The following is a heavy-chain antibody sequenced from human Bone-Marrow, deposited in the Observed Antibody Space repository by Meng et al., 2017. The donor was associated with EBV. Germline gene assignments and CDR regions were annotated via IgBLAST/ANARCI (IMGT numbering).Heavy chain of an antibody. CDR3: ASESGRGFTPDY. V-gene: IGHV1-69*01. CDR2: LIPMSDAP. J-gene: IGHJ4*02. D-gene: IGHD3-10*01. Sequence: QVRLVQSGGEVKKPGSSVKVSCKTSGGTFRSDATSWVRQAPGQGLEWMGGLIPMSDAPHYAQKFQGRVTITADESTSTHYMDLSGLRSEDTAVYYCASESGRGFTPDYWGQGTLVTVSS. CDR1: GGTFRSDA.